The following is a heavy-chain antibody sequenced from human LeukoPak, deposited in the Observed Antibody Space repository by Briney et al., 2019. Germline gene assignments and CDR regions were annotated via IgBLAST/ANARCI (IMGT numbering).Heavy chain of an antibody. CDR3: TRDPLRRFDY. Sequence: GGSLRLSCAASGFTFSNYWMSWVRQAPGRGLEGVANIKEDGSEKYHVDSVKGRFTISRDNGKNSLYLQMNSLKAEDTAVYYCTRDPLRRFDYWGQGTLVTVSS. CDR2: IKEDGSEK. CDR1: GFTFSNYW. D-gene: IGHD3-9*01. J-gene: IGHJ4*02. V-gene: IGHV3-7*03.